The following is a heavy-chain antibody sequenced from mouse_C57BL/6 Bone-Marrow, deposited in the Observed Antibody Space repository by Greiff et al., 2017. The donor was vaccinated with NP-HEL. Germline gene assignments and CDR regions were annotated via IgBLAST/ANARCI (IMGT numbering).Heavy chain of an antibody. CDR1: GFTFSDYG. CDR3: APLYDGYYAWFAY. CDR2: ISSGSSTI. D-gene: IGHD2-3*01. Sequence: EVKLVESGGGLVKPGGSLKLSCAASGFTFSDYGMHWVRQAPEKGLEWVAYISSGSSTIYYADTVKGRFTISRDNAKNTLFLQMTSLRSEDTAMYYCAPLYDGYYAWFAYWGQGTLVTVSA. J-gene: IGHJ3*01. V-gene: IGHV5-17*01.